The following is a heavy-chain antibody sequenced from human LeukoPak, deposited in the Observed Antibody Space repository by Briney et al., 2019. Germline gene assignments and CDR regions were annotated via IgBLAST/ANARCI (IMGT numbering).Heavy chain of an antibody. CDR1: GYTFTSYY. Sequence: GASVKVSCKASGYTFTSYYVHWVRQAPGQGLEWMGWINPNSGGTNYAQKFQGRVTMTRDTSISTAYMGLSRLRSDDTAVYYCARESGLLWFGELYRNWFDPWGQGALVTVSS. V-gene: IGHV1-2*02. CDR2: INPNSGGT. D-gene: IGHD3-10*01. J-gene: IGHJ5*02. CDR3: ARESGLLWFGELYRNWFDP.